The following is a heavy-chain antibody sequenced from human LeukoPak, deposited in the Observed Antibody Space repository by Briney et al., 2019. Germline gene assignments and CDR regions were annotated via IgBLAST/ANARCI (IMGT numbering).Heavy chain of an antibody. CDR3: AKKLIGNVDYFDY. CDR1: GFIFSTYG. D-gene: IGHD3-22*01. V-gene: IGHV3-30*02. Sequence: PGGSLRLSCAASGFIFSTYGMHWVRQAPGKGLEWVAYISYDGSRKNYADSVKGRLTISRDNSKNTLFLQMSSLKAEDTAVYYCAKKLIGNVDYFDYWGQGTLVTVSS. J-gene: IGHJ4*02. CDR2: ISYDGSRK.